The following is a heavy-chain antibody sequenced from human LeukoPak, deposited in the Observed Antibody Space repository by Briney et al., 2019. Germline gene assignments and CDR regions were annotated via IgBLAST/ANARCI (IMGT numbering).Heavy chain of an antibody. V-gene: IGHV3-30*04. CDR1: GFTFSSYA. CDR3: AGISSSWYSIDY. Sequence: GGSLRLSCAASGFTFSSYAMHWFRQAPGKGLEWVAVISYDGSNKYYADSVKGRFTISRDNSKNTLYLQMNSLRAEDTAVYYCAGISSSWYSIDYWGQGTLVTVSS. D-gene: IGHD6-13*01. CDR2: ISYDGSNK. J-gene: IGHJ4*02.